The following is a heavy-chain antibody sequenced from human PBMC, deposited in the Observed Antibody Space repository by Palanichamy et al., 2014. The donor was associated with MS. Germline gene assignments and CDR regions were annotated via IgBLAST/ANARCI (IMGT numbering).Heavy chain of an antibody. CDR1: GLTFRSYW. V-gene: IGHV3-74*01. CDR3: ARVPDGSACTPPAC. CDR2: VDSVGRDT. J-gene: IGHJ4*02. Sequence: EVQLVESGGGLVQPGGSLRLSCVVSGLTFRSYWMHWVRQVPGEGLVWVSRVDSVGRDTIYADSVKGRFTISRDNAKNTLYLQMNSLTAEDTAVYYCARVPDGSACTPPACWGQGTLVTVSS. D-gene: IGHD3-10*01.